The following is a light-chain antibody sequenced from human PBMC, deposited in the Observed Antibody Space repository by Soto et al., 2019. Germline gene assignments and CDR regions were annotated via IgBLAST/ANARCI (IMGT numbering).Light chain of an antibody. CDR3: QQYGSSPLT. CDR1: QSVTSSY. CDR2: DAS. V-gene: IGKV3D-20*01. Sequence: EVVLTQSPATLSLFPGERATLSCGASQSVTSSYLAWYQQKPGLAPRLLIYDASSRATGIPDRFSGSESGTDFTLTISRLEPEDSAVYYCQQYGSSPLTFGGGTKVDI. J-gene: IGKJ4*01.